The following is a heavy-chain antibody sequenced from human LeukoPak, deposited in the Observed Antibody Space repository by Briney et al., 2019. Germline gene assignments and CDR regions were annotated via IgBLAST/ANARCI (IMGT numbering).Heavy chain of an antibody. D-gene: IGHD3-22*01. CDR1: GGSISSYY. J-gene: IGHJ4*02. V-gene: IGHV4-59*06. Sequence: SETLSLTCTVSGGSISSYYWSWIRQHPGKGLEWIGYIYYSGSTYYNPSLKSRVTISVDTSKNQFSLKLSSVTAADTAVYYCARAFYYYDSSGYYKEYYFDYWGQGTLVTVSS. CDR3: ARAFYYYDSSGYYKEYYFDY. CDR2: IYYSGST.